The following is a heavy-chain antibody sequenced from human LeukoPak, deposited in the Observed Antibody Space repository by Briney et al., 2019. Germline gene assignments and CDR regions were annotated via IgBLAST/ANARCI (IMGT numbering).Heavy chain of an antibody. V-gene: IGHV1-24*01. D-gene: IGHD5-24*01. CDR3: ARFIEKYYYYYMDV. CDR2: FDPEDGET. CDR1: GNTLTELS. Sequence: ASVKVSCKGSGNTLTELSMHWARQAPGKGLEWMGGFDPEDGETIYAQKFQGRVTMTEDTSTDTAYMELSSLRSEDTAVYYCARFIEKYYYYYMDVWGKGTTVTVSS. J-gene: IGHJ6*03.